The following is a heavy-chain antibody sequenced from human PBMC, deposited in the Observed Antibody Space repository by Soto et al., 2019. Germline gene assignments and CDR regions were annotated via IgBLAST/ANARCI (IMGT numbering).Heavy chain of an antibody. V-gene: IGHV1-3*05. CDR3: ARGNVRGCCLDY. J-gene: IGHJ4*02. D-gene: IGHD3-10*01. Sequence: QIHLVQSGAEEVKPGASVKVACNASGYTFTSYAVHWVRQAPGQSLEWMGWFNGGNGNIKYSQKFEGRVSITTDTSANTAYMELNSLRSEDTAVYCCARGNVRGCCLDYWGQGTLVSVSS. CDR1: GYTFTSYA. CDR2: FNGGNGNI.